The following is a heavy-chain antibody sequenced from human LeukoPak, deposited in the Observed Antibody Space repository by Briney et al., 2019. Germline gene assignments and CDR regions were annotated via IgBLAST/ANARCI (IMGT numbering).Heavy chain of an antibody. J-gene: IGHJ4*02. CDR1: GGTFSSYA. Sequence: GASVKVSCNASGGTFSSYAISWVRQAPGQGLEWMGGIIPIFGTANYAQKFQGRVTITADKSTSTAYMELSSLRSEDTAVYYCARDDGYSYVWDYWGQGTLVTVPS. V-gene: IGHV1-69*06. CDR3: ARDDGYSYVWDY. D-gene: IGHD5-18*01. CDR2: IIPIFGTA.